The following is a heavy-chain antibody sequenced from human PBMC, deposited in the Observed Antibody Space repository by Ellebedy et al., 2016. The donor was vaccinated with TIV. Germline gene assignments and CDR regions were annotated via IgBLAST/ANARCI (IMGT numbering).Heavy chain of an antibody. J-gene: IGHJ5*02. CDR3: ARDRDVLTGFANWFDP. CDR2: ISAYNGDA. CDR1: GYPFISYG. Sequence: AASVKVSCKASGYPFISYGISWVRQAPGQGLEWMGWISAYNGDANYAQNVRGRLTMTTDTSTNTADMDLRSLRSDDTAVYYCARDRDVLTGFANWFDPWGQGTLVTVSS. V-gene: IGHV1-18*01. D-gene: IGHD3-9*01.